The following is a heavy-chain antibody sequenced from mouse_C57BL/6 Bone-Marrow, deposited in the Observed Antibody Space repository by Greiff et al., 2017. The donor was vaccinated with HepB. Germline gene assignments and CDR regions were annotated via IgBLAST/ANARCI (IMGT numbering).Heavy chain of an antibody. CDR1: GYTFTDYY. D-gene: IGHD3-2*02. CDR2: INPNNGGT. Sequence: VQLQQSGPELVKPGASVKISCKASGYTFTDYYMNWVKQSHGKSLEWIGDINPNNGGTSYNQKFKGKATLTVDKSSSTAYMELRSLTSEDSAVYYCAKGGTAQAAYAMDYWGQGTSVTVSS. V-gene: IGHV1-26*01. CDR3: AKGGTAQAAYAMDY. J-gene: IGHJ4*01.